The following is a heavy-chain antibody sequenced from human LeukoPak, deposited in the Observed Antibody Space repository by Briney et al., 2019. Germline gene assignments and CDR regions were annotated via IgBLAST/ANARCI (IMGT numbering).Heavy chain of an antibody. CDR2: IGYDGSNK. J-gene: IGHJ4*02. Sequence: GGSLRLSCAASGSTFSTFGMHGVRQAPAKGRAWGAFIGYDGSNKYYADSVKGRFTISRDNSKNTLYLQMNSLRAEDTAVYYCAKLVGAYCGGDCYVWGQGTLVTVSS. CDR1: GSTFSTFG. CDR3: AKLVGAYCGGDCYV. D-gene: IGHD2-21*01. V-gene: IGHV3-30*02.